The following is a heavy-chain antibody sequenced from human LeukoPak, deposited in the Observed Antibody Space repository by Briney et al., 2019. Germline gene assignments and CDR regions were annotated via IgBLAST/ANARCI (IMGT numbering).Heavy chain of an antibody. D-gene: IGHD2-2*01. Sequence: SETLSLTCTVSGGSISSYYWSWIRQPPGKGLEWIGYIYYSGSTNYNPSLKSRVTISVDTSKNRFSLKLSSVTAADTAVYYCARERYCSSTSCQTYYYYGMDVWGQGTTVTVSS. CDR1: GGSISSYY. V-gene: IGHV4-59*12. J-gene: IGHJ6*02. CDR3: ARERYCSSTSCQTYYYYGMDV. CDR2: IYYSGST.